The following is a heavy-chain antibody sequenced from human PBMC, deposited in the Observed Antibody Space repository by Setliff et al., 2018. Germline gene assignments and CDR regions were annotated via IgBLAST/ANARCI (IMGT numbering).Heavy chain of an antibody. J-gene: IGHJ4*02. D-gene: IGHD3-3*01. CDR1: GGSFSDYY. Sequence: SETLSLTCTVYGGSFSDYYWGWVRQPPGKGLEWIGEINHSGSTNYIPSLKSRLTISVDTSKNQFSLKLSSVTAADTAVYYCRFWSGYHKNDYWAQGTVVTVSS. CDR3: RFWSGYHKNDY. V-gene: IGHV4-34*01. CDR2: INHSGST.